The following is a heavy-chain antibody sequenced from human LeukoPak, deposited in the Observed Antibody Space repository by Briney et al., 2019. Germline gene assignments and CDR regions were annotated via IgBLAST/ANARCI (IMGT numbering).Heavy chain of an antibody. CDR3: ARDCGGDCYYYYGMDV. CDR1: GFTFSSYW. D-gene: IGHD2-21*02. J-gene: IGHJ6*02. V-gene: IGHV3-74*01. CDR2: INSNGSST. Sequence: GGSLRLSCAASGFTFSSYWMHWVRQAPGKGLVWVSRINSNGSSTSYADSVKGRFTISRDNDKNTLYLQMNSLRAEDTAVYYCARDCGGDCYYYYGMDVCGQESTVTVSS.